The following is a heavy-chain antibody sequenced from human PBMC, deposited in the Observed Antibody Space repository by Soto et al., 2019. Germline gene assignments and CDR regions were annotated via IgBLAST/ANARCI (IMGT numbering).Heavy chain of an antibody. V-gene: IGHV4-39*01. J-gene: IGHJ6*04. D-gene: IGHD3-9*01. CDR2: IYYSGRT. Sequence: QLQLQESGPGLVKPSETLSLTCTVSGDSISSRNSYWGWIRQPPGKGLEWIGSIYYSGRTDYSPSLKSRVTVSVDTSKNQFSLNLNSVTAADTAVYYCGRARLTGYYMEDVWGEGTTVTVSS. CDR1: GDSISSRNSY. CDR3: GRARLTGYYMEDV.